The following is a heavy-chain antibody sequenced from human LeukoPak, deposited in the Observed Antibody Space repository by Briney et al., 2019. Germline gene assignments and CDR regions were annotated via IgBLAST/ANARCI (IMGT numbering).Heavy chain of an antibody. D-gene: IGHD3/OR15-3a*01. CDR3: ARERTGFYLAC. J-gene: IGHJ4*02. Sequence: GGSLRLSCAASGFTFTDYAMHWVRQPPGKGLEWVAFISYNGVSKYYADSVKGRFTISRDDSTNTLYLQMNSLRAEDTAFYYCARERTGFYLACWGQGTLVTVSS. V-gene: IGHV3-30*04. CDR1: GFTFTDYA. CDR2: ISYNGVSK.